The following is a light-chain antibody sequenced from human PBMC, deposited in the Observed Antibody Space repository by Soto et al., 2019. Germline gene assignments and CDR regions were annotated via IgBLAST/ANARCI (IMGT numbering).Light chain of an antibody. J-gene: IGLJ2*01. CDR2: SNN. CDR3: AAWDDSLSGVV. CDR1: SSNIGSNY. Sequence: QPVLTQPPSASGTPGQRVTISCSGSSSNIGSNYVYWYQQLPGTAPKLLIYSNNQRPSGVPDRFSGSKSGTSASLAISGLRSEDEADYYSAAWDDSLSGVVFGGGTKLTVL. V-gene: IGLV1-47*02.